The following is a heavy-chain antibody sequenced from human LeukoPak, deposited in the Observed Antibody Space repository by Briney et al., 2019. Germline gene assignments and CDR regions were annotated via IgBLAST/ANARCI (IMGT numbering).Heavy chain of an antibody. CDR1: GYTFTSYD. CDR2: MNPNSGNT. D-gene: IGHD3-22*01. Sequence: ASVKVSCKASGYTFTSYDINWVRQATGQGLEWMGWMNPNSGNTGYAQKFQGRVTITRNTSISTAYMELSSLRSEDTAVYYCATSMIVVVDDAFDIWGQGTMVTVSS. CDR3: ATSMIVVVDDAFDI. J-gene: IGHJ3*02. V-gene: IGHV1-8*03.